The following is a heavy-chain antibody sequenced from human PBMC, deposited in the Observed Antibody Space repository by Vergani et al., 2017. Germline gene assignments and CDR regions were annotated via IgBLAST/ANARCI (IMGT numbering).Heavy chain of an antibody. V-gene: IGHV4-34*02. CDR2: INHSGDT. CDR3: ARGRVGLHG. J-gene: IGHJ6*04. CDR1: GGSFSGYY. Sequence: QVQLQQWGAGLLKPSETLSLTCGVYGGSFSGYYGTGIRQTPEKGLEWIGEINHSGDTNYNPSLKSRLTISIDMSKTQFFLTLRSVTAADTAFYYCARGRVGLHGWGRGTAVTVSS.